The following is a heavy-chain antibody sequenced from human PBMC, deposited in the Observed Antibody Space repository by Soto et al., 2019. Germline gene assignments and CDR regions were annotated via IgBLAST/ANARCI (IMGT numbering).Heavy chain of an antibody. CDR1: ELTFNNYA. Sequence: PGGSLRLSCAASELTFNNYALAWVRQAPGKGLEWVSSVSGSGSSTNYAASVRGRFTISRDNSKNTLDLQMNSLRAEDTAVYYCARDFNYYGLGTFGPWGLGTLVTVSS. D-gene: IGHD3-10*01. J-gene: IGHJ5*02. CDR3: ARDFNYYGLGTFGP. CDR2: VSGSGSST. V-gene: IGHV3-23*01.